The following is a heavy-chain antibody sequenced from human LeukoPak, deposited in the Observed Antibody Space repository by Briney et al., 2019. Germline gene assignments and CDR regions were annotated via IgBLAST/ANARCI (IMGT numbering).Heavy chain of an antibody. Sequence: PGRSLRLSRAASGFTFSSYGMHWVRQAPGKGLEWVAVISYDGSNKYYADSVKGRFTISRDNSKNTLYLQMNSLRAEDTAVYYCAKIGPNGDDYWGQGTLVTVSS. J-gene: IGHJ4*02. CDR1: GFTFSSYG. CDR2: ISYDGSNK. D-gene: IGHD4-17*01. V-gene: IGHV3-30*18. CDR3: AKIGPNGDDY.